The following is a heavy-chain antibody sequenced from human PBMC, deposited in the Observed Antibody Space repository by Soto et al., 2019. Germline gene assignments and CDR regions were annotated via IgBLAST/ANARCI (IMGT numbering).Heavy chain of an antibody. V-gene: IGHV3-7*03. Sequence: EVQLVESGGGLVQPGGSLRLSCAASGFTFSSYWMSWVRQAPGKGLEWVANIKQDGSEKYYVDSVKGRFTISRDNAKNSQYLQMYSLRAEDTAVYYCARDYRRATPLDYWGQGTLVTVSS. CDR1: GFTFSSYW. CDR3: ARDYRRATPLDY. CDR2: IKQDGSEK. J-gene: IGHJ4*02. D-gene: IGHD1-26*01.